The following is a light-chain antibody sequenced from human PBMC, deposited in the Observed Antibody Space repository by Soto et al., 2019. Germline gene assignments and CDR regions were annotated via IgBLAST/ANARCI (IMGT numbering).Light chain of an antibody. Sequence: QSVLTQPASVSGSPGQSITISCSGTSCDVGSYDHVAWYQQFPGKTPKLMIYEVSNRPSGVSSRFSGSKSGNTASLTISGLQAEDEADYYCISYTGSSTSYVFGSGTKVTVL. J-gene: IGLJ1*01. CDR3: ISYTGSSTSYV. V-gene: IGLV2-14*01. CDR2: EVS. CDR1: SCDVGSYDH.